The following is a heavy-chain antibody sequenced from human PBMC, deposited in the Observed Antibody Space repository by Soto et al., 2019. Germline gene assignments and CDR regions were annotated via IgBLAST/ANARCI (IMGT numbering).Heavy chain of an antibody. D-gene: IGHD1-26*01. Sequence: EVQLLESGGGLVQPGGSLRLSCAASGFTFSSYAMSWVRQAPGTGLEWVSAISGSGGSTYYADSVKSRFTIARDNSKNTLYLQMNSLRAEDTAVYYCAKDRRGEWELHGSELNWGQGTLVTVSS. CDR1: GFTFSSYA. V-gene: IGHV3-23*01. CDR2: ISGSGGST. CDR3: AKDRRGEWELHGSELN. J-gene: IGHJ4*02.